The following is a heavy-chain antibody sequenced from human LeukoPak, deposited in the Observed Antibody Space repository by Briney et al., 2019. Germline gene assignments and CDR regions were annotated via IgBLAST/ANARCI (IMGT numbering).Heavy chain of an antibody. D-gene: IGHD1-26*01. CDR2: IRSDGYHT. CDR3: AKPSGSGVDY. CDR1: GFVFDTRD. Sequence: GGSLRLSCGASGFVFDTRDMHWVRQAPGKGLEWVAFIRSDGYHTYYADSVKGRFTIIRDNSKNTLYLQMNRLTVEDMALYYCAKPSGSGVDYWGRGTRVTVSS. V-gene: IGHV3-30*02. J-gene: IGHJ4*02.